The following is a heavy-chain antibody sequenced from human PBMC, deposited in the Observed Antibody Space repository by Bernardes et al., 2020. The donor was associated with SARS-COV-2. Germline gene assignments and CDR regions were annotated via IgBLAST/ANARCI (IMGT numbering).Heavy chain of an antibody. CDR1: GGSISSSSYY. J-gene: IGHJ4*02. CDR3: ARHYPGGRYGSGSYYNVPAFDS. D-gene: IGHD3-10*01. CDR2: IYYSGST. V-gene: IGHV4-39*01. Sequence: SETLSLACTVSGGSISSSSYYWGWIRQPPGKGLEWIGSIYYSGSTYYYPSLKSRVTISADTSKNQFSLKLSSVTAADTAVYYCARHYPGGRYGSGSYYNVPAFDSWGQGTLVTVSS.